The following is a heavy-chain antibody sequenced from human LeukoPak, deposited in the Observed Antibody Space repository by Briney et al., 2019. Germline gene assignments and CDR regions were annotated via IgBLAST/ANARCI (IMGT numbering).Heavy chain of an antibody. V-gene: IGHV4-59*01. J-gene: IGHJ4*02. D-gene: IGHD1-26*01. CDR3: AREEALGSGSFDY. CDR1: GGSISTYY. Sequence: SETLSLTCTVSGGSISTYYWSWIRQPPGKGLEWIGYIYYSGSTNYNPSLKSRVTVSVDTSKNQFSLKLGSVTAADTAVYYCAREEALGSGSFDYWGQGTLVTVSS. CDR2: IYYSGST.